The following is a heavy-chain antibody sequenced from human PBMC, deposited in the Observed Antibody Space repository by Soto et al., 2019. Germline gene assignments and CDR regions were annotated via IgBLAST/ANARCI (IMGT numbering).Heavy chain of an antibody. CDR3: ARVRGYCSGGSCFYFDF. J-gene: IGHJ4*02. CDR1: GGSISSSTYY. D-gene: IGHD2-15*01. CDR2: IYFGGST. V-gene: IGHV4-39*01. Sequence: ASETLSLTCSVSGGSISSSTYYWGWIRQPPGKGLEWIGSIYFGGSTYYNPSLKSRVTVSVHTSKNQFSLRLSSVTAADTAVYYCARVRGYCSGGSCFYFDFWGQGTQVTVSS.